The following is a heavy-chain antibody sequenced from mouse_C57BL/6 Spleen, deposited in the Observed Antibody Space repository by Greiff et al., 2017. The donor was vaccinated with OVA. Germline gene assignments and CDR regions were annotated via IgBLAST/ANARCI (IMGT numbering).Heavy chain of an antibody. J-gene: IGHJ4*01. CDR1: GYTFTSYW. D-gene: IGHD1-1*01. Sequence: QVQLQQPGAELVMPGASVKLSCKASGYTFTSYWMHWVKQRPGQGLEWIGEIDPSDSYTNYNQKFKGKSTLTVDKSSSTAYMQLSSLTSEDSAVYYCARGNYGSREGGPYYAMDYWGKGTSVTVSA. CDR3: ARGNYGSREGGPYYAMDY. V-gene: IGHV1-69*01. CDR2: IDPSDSYT.